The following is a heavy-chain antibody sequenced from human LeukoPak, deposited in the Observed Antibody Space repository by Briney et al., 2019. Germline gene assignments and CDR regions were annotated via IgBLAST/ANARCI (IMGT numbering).Heavy chain of an antibody. CDR2: ISAYNGNT. CDR3: ATPGFSGGYYYAFHY. J-gene: IGHJ4*02. V-gene: IGHV1-18*01. CDR1: GYTFTSYG. D-gene: IGHD3-22*01. Sequence: GASVKVSCKASGYTFTSYGISWVRQAPGQGLEWMGWISAYNGNTNYAQKLQGRVTMTTDTSTSTAYMELRSLRSDDTAVYYCATPGFSGGYYYAFHYWGQGALVTVSS.